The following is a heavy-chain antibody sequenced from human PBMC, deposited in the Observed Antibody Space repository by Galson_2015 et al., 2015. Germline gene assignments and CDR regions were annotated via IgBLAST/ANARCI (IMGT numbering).Heavy chain of an antibody. V-gene: IGHV2-5*02. J-gene: IGHJ4*02. CDR1: GFSLCTCGVG. CDR2: IYWEDEK. CDR3: PHSLPYVWGYYFRY. Sequence: PALEKPTQPLKLPCTLSGFSLCTCGVGGGWIRQPPGMALEWLELIYWEDEKRYSPSVKSRLTITKATSKNQVFLTMTNMDTVDTASYYCPHSLPYVWGYYFRYWGQGTPVTVSS. D-gene: IGHD3-16*01.